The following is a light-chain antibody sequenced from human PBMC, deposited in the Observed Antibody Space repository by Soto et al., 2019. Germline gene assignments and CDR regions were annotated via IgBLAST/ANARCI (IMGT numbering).Light chain of an antibody. CDR3: HQYNNWPPWT. Sequence: EIVMPQSPATLSVSPGERATLTCRASQSVSINLAWYQQKPGQAPRLLIYGASTRATGIPARFSGSGSGTEFTLTISSLQSEEFAVYYCHQYNNWPPWTFGQGTKVDIK. CDR1: QSVSIN. J-gene: IGKJ1*01. V-gene: IGKV3-15*01. CDR2: GAS.